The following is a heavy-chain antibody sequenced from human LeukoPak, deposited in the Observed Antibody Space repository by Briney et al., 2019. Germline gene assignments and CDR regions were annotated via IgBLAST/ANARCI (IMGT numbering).Heavy chain of an antibody. Sequence: GASVKVSCKASGGTFSNYAISWVRQAPGQGLEWMGGIIPIFGTANYAQKFRGRVTITADKSTRTAYMELSSLRSEDTAVYYCARGVVRGVIITPRNYYYMDVWGKGTTVTVSS. CDR1: GGTFSNYA. J-gene: IGHJ6*03. V-gene: IGHV1-69*06. CDR2: IIPIFGTA. D-gene: IGHD3-10*01. CDR3: ARGVVRGVIITPRNYYYMDV.